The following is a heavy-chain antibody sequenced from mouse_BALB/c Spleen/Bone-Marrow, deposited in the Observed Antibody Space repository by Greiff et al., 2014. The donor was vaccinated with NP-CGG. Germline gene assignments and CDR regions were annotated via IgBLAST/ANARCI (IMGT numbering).Heavy chain of an antibody. J-gene: IGHJ4*01. CDR1: GISITTGNYR. V-gene: IGHV3-5*02. CDR2: IYYSGTI. Sequence: EVKLQESGPGLVKPSQTVSLTCTVTGISITTGNYRWSWIRRFPGNKLEWIGYIYYSGTITYNPSLTSRTTITRDTSKNQFFLEMNSLTAEDTATYYCARDGGLRGYAMDYWGQGTSVTVSS. CDR3: ARDGGLRGYAMDY. D-gene: IGHD2-4*01.